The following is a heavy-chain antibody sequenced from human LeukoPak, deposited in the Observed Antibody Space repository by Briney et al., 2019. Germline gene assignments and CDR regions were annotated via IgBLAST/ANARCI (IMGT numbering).Heavy chain of an antibody. CDR2: IKQDGSEK. J-gene: IGHJ6*03. D-gene: IGHD1-1*01. V-gene: IGHV3-7*03. CDR1: GFTFSSYW. Sequence: GGSLRLSCAASGFTFSSYWMSWVRQAPGKGLEWVANIKQDGSEKYYVDSVKGRFTISRDNAKNSLYLQMNSLRAEDTAVYYCARVAGTTRDYYYMDVWGKGTTVTVSS. CDR3: ARVAGTTRDYYYMDV.